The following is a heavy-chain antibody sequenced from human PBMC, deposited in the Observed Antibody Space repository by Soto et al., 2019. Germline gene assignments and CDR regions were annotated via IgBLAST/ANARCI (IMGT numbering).Heavy chain of an antibody. V-gene: IGHV4-59*01. Sequence: WIWIRQPPGKGLEWIGYVYNSGSTNYNPSLKSRVTISEDTSKSQFSLKVNSMTAADTAVYYCVRYRREAVAGYTLDNWGQGILVTVSS. CDR3: VRYRREAVAGYTLDN. CDR2: VYNSGST. J-gene: IGHJ4*02. D-gene: IGHD6-13*01.